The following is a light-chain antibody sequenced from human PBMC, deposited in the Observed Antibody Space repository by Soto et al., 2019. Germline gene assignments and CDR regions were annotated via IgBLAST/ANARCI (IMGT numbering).Light chain of an antibody. J-gene: IGLJ2*01. CDR3: SSYTSSSTLDVV. V-gene: IGLV2-14*01. CDR1: SSDVGGYNY. CDR2: EVS. Sequence: QSVLSQPASVSGSPGQSITISCTVTSSDVGGYNYVSWYQQHPGKAPKLMIYEVSNRPSGVSNRFSGSKSGNTASLTISGLQAEDEADYYCSSYTSSSTLDVVFGGGTKVTVL.